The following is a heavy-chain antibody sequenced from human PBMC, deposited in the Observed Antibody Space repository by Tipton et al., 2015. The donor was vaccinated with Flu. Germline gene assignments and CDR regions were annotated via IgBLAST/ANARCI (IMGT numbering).Heavy chain of an antibody. CDR1: GGSISGYY. V-gene: IGHV4-59*12. J-gene: IGHJ1*01. D-gene: IGHD6-19*01. CDR3: AREKDSSGSEYFQH. Sequence: TLSLTCTVSGGSISGYYWSWIRQPPGKRLEWMGHIHDSGSANYSPSLKSRVTMSVDSPKNQFSLRLTSVTAADTAVYYCAREKDSSGSEYFQHWGQGTLVTVSS. CDR2: IHDSGSA.